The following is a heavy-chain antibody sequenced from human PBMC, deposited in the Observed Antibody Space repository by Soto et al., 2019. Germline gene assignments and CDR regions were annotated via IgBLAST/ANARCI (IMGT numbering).Heavy chain of an antibody. Sequence: SDTLSLTCTVSGGSLSNYYWNWIRQSPGKGLEWIGYIYSSGSTHYNPSLQNRVTISIDTSKNQVSLKVNSVTAADTAVYYCARDHPHSYGVYYFDYWGQGTPVNVSS. J-gene: IGHJ4*02. CDR3: ARDHPHSYGVYYFDY. CDR2: IYSSGST. V-gene: IGHV4-59*01. D-gene: IGHD5-18*01. CDR1: GGSLSNYY.